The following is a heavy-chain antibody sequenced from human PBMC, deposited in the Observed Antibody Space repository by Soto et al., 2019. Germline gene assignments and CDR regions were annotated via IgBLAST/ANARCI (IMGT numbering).Heavy chain of an antibody. CDR2: IYYSGST. CDR3: ARDRSPTYYYGMDV. J-gene: IGHJ6*02. V-gene: IGHV4-59*01. CDR1: GGSISSYY. Sequence: PSETLSLTCTVSGGSISSYYWSWIRRPPGKGLEWIGYIYYSGSTNYNPSLKSRVTISVDTSKNQFSLKLSSVTAADTAVYYCARDRSPTYYYGMDVWGQGTTVTVSS.